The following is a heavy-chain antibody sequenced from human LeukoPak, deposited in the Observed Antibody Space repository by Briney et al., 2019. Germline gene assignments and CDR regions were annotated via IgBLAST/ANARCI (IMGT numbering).Heavy chain of an antibody. D-gene: IGHD3-16*01. CDR2: IYYNGST. V-gene: IGHV4-39*01. Sequence: SETLSLTCTVSGGSISSSSYYWGWIRQPPGKGLEWIRSIYYNGSTYYNPSLKSRITISVDTSKNQFSLKVSSVTAADTAVYYCARRERGRNYFDYWGQGTLVTVSS. CDR1: GGSISSSSYY. J-gene: IGHJ4*02. CDR3: ARRERGRNYFDY.